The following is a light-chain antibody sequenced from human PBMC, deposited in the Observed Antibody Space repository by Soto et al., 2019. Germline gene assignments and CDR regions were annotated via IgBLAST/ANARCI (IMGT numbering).Light chain of an antibody. CDR2: DAS. CDR1: QSVGSY. V-gene: IGKV3-11*01. CDR3: QQRSNWASLT. J-gene: IGKJ4*01. Sequence: IVLIQSPATLSLSPGERATLSCRASQSVGSYLAWYQHKPGQAPRLLISDASNSATGIPARFSGSGSETDFTLTISSLEPEDSAVYYFQQRSNWASLTFGGGTKVDIK.